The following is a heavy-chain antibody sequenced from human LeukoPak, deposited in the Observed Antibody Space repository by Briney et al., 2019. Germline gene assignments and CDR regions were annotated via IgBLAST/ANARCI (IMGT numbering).Heavy chain of an antibody. D-gene: IGHD1-26*01. CDR3: ARVDSGTYYMPFDY. CDR1: GGSLIPYY. V-gene: IGHV4-59*01. J-gene: IGHJ4*02. CDR2: IYHSGTT. Sequence: SETLSLTCTVSGGSLIPYYWSWIRQPPGKGLEWIGYIYHSGTTNYSPPLKGRATLSVDTSKNQISLRLTSVAAADTAVYYCARVDSGTYYMPFDYWGQGSLVTVSS.